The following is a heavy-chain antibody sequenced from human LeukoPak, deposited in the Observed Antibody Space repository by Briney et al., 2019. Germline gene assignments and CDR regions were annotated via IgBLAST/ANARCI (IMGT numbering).Heavy chain of an antibody. CDR2: TYYRSKWYY. Sequence: SQTLSLTCAISGDSVSSDSASWNWLRQSPSRGLEWLGRTYYRSKWYYDYAQSLKSRININPDTSKNHFSLQLNSVTPEHTAVYYCARNYGSSWLDNWGQGTLVTVSS. CDR1: GDSVSSDSAS. J-gene: IGHJ4*02. CDR3: ARNYGSSWLDN. V-gene: IGHV6-1*01. D-gene: IGHD6-13*01.